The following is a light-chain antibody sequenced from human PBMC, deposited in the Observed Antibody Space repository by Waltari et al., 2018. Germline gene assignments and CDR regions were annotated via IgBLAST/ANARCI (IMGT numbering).Light chain of an antibody. CDR2: EVI. Sequence: QSALPQPASVSGSPGQSITIPCTGTSSDVGFYHLLLWYQQPPDEAPKLMVYEVIERPSGVSNRFSGSKSGNTASLTISGLQAEDEADYYCCSYAGRNIWVFGGGTKLTVV. J-gene: IGLJ3*02. CDR3: CSYAGRNIWV. V-gene: IGLV2-23*02. CDR1: SSDVGFYHL.